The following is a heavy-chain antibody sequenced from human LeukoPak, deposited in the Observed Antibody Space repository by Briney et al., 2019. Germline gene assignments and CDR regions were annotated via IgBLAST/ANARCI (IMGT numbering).Heavy chain of an antibody. CDR3: ARAYDFWSGYYPGYNPPHDY. J-gene: IGHJ4*02. V-gene: IGHV3-23*01. CDR2: ISGRGGGT. D-gene: IGHD3-3*01. Sequence: PGGSLRLSCAASGFTFSSYSMTWVRQPPGKGLEWVSGISGRGGGTYYAEFVKGRFTISRDNSKNTLYLQMDGLRADDTAVYYCARAYDFWSGYYPGYNPPHDYWGQGTLVTVSS. CDR1: GFTFSSYS.